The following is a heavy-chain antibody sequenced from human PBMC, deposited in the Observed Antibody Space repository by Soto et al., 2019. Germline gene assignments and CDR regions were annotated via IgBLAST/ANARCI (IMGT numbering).Heavy chain of an antibody. Sequence: QVQLQESGPRLVKPSETLSLTCTVSGGSVSSGSYYWSWIRQPPGKGLEWIGYIYYSGSTNYNPSLKSRVTISVDTSKNQFSLKLSSVTAADTAVYYCARDCSGGSCYPTVYGMDVWGQGTTVTVSS. D-gene: IGHD2-15*01. V-gene: IGHV4-61*01. J-gene: IGHJ6*02. CDR2: IYYSGST. CDR3: ARDCSGGSCYPTVYGMDV. CDR1: GGSVSSGSYY.